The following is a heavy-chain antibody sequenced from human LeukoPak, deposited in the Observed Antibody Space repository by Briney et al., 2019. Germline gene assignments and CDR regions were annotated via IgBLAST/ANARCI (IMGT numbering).Heavy chain of an antibody. D-gene: IGHD3-10*01. CDR1: GGSISSGGYY. Sequence: SQTLSLTCTVSGGSISSGGYYWRWIRQPPGKGLEWIGEINHSGSTNYNPSLKSRVTISVDTSKNQFSLKLSSVTAADTAVYYCARGESRDEGFGELPTGPSYYFDYWGQGTLDTVSS. CDR2: INHSGST. V-gene: IGHV4-39*07. CDR3: ARGESRDEGFGELPTGPSYYFDY. J-gene: IGHJ4*02.